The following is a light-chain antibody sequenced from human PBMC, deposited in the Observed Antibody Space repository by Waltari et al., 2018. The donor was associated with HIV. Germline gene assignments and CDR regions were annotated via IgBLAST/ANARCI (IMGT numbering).Light chain of an antibody. CDR3: AAWDDSLNGPV. CDR1: TSTIGSNP. Sequence: QSVLTQPPSASGPPGQRVTISSSGITSTIGSNPAKRYQQLPGTAPKLLIYSNNPRPSGVPDRFSGSKSGTSASLAISGLQSEDEADYYCAAWDDSLNGPVFGGGTKLTVL. CDR2: SNN. J-gene: IGLJ2*01. V-gene: IGLV1-44*01.